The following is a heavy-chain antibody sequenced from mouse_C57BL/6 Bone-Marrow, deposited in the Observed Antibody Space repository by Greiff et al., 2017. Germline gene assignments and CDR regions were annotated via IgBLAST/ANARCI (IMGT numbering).Heavy chain of an antibody. V-gene: IGHV2-6-1*01. J-gene: IGHJ1*03. Sequence: VKLVESGPGLVAPSQSLSITCTVSGFSLHSYGVHWVRQPPGKGLEWLVVIWSDGSTTYNSALKSRLSISKDNSKSQVFIKMNILQTDDTAMYYCARQGSSYGYFEVWGTGTTVTVSS. D-gene: IGHD1-1*01. CDR3: ARQGSSYGYFEV. CDR1: GFSLHSYG. CDR2: IWSDGST.